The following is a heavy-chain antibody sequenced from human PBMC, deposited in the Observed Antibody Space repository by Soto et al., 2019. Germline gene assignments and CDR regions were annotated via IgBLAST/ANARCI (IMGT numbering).Heavy chain of an antibody. CDR3: ARGGFSYSNKLITYCYGMDV. CDR2: ISAYNGNT. V-gene: IGHV1-18*04. Sequence: QVQLVQSGAEVKKPGASVKVSCKASGYTFTSYGISWVRQAPGQGLEWMGWISAYNGNTNYAQKLQGRVTMTTDTSTSKAYMELRSLRSDDTAVYYCARGGFSYSNKLITYCYGMDVWGQGTTVTVSS. J-gene: IGHJ6*02. D-gene: IGHD4-4*01. CDR1: GYTFTSYG.